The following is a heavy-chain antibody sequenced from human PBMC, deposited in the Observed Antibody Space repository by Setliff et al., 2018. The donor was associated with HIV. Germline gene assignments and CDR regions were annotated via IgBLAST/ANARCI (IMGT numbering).Heavy chain of an antibody. V-gene: IGHV4-31*03. J-gene: IGHJ4*02. D-gene: IGHD6-6*01. CDR3: ATRPRIAARPFDY. CDR1: GVSVGSGDYY. CDR2: IFHSGDT. Sequence: SETLSLTCSVSGVSVGSGDYYWHWIRQHTEKALEWIGYIFHSGDTYYNPSLKSRISMSMDTSKNQFSLELTSLTAADTAVYYCATRPRIAARPFDYWGQGMLVTVSS.